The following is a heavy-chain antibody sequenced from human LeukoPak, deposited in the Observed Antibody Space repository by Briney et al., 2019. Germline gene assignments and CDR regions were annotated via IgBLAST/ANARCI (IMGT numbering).Heavy chain of an antibody. D-gene: IGHD5-18*01. V-gene: IGHV3-23*01. CDR3: AKGVATAYLPFDY. CDR2: IYENGGTT. CDR1: GFTFRSHA. Sequence: GGSLRLSCVGSGFTFRSHAMSWVRQAPEKGLEFVSGIYENGGTTYYADSVKGRFTISRDNSKNTLYLQMNSLRAEDTAVYYCAKGVATAYLPFDYWGQGTLVTVSS. J-gene: IGHJ4*02.